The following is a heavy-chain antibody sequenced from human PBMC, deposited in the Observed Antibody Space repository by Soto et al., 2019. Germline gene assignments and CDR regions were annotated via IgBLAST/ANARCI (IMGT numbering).Heavy chain of an antibody. J-gene: IGHJ4*02. CDR3: AGGPGVARNY. CDR2: IYHSGST. D-gene: IGHD5-12*01. V-gene: IGHV4-30-2*01. CDR1: GGSISSGGYS. Sequence: SETLSLTCAVSGGSISSGGYSWSWIRQPPGKGLEWIGYIYHSGSTYYNPSLKSRVTISVDRSKNQFSLKLSSVTAADTAGYYCAGGPGVARNYRAQRTLVTVSS.